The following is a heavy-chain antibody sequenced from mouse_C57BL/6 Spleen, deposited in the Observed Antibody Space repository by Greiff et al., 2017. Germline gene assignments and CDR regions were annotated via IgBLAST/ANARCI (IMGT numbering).Heavy chain of an antibody. D-gene: IGHD2-5*01. Sequence: VQLQESGPELVKPGASVKLSCKASGYTFTSYDINWVKQRPGQGLEWIGWIYPRDGSTKYNEKFKGKATLTVDTSSSTAYMELHSLTSEDSAVYFCAGASYSKGFAYWGQGTLVTVSA. CDR1: GYTFTSYD. J-gene: IGHJ3*01. V-gene: IGHV1-85*01. CDR2: IYPRDGST. CDR3: AGASYSKGFAY.